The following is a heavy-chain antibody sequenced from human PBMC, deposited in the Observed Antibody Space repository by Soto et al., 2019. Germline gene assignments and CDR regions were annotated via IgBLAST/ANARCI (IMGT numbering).Heavy chain of an antibody. CDR1: GYTFTGYY. V-gene: IGHV1-2*02. D-gene: IGHD6-13*01. CDR2: INPNSGGT. Sequence: SVKVSCKASGYTFTGYYMHWVRQAPGQGLEWMGWINPNSGGTNYAQKFQGRVTMTRDTSISTAYMELSRLRSDDTAVYYCARELKYSSSWYPGNYYYYGMDVWGQGTTVTVSS. J-gene: IGHJ6*02. CDR3: ARELKYSSSWYPGNYYYYGMDV.